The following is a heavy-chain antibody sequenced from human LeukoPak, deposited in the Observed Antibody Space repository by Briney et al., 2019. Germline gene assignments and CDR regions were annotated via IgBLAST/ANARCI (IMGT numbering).Heavy chain of an antibody. Sequence: SETLSLTCAVYGGSFSGYYWSWIRQPPGKGLEWIGEINHSGSTNYNPSLKSRVTISVDTSKNQFSLKLSSVTAADTAVYYCARGRIMRRWDYSSSSRGYYYYGMDVWGQGTTATVSS. J-gene: IGHJ6*02. V-gene: IGHV4-34*01. CDR2: INHSGST. CDR3: ARGRIMRRWDYSSSSRGYYYYGMDV. D-gene: IGHD6-6*01. CDR1: GGSFSGYY.